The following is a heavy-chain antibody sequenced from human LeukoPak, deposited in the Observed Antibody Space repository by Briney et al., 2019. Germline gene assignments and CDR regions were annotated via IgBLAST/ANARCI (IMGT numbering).Heavy chain of an antibody. CDR1: GGSISSYF. CDR3: ARTRDSGGSDY. D-gene: IGHD1-26*01. V-gene: IGHV4-59*01. Sequence: MTSETLSLTCTVSGGSISSYFWSWIRQPPGKGLEWIGYIYYTGSTNYNPSLKSRVTISVDSSKNQFSLRLSSVTAADTAVYYCARTRDSGGSDYWGQGTLVTVSS. CDR2: IYYTGST. J-gene: IGHJ4*02.